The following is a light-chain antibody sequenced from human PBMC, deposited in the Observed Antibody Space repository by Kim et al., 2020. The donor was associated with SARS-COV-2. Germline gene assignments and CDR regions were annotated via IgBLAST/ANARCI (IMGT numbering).Light chain of an antibody. V-gene: IGLV6-57*04. Sequence: NFMLTQPHSVSESPGKTVTISCTRSSGSIASNYVQWYQQRPGSAPTTVIYEDNQRPSGVPDRFSGSIDSSSNSASLTISGLKTDDEADYCCQSYDSSNWVFGGGTQLTVL. J-gene: IGLJ3*02. CDR1: SGSIASNY. CDR2: EDN. CDR3: QSYDSSNWV.